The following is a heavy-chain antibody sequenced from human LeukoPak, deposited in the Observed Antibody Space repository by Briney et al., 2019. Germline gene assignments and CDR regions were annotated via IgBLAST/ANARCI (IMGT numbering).Heavy chain of an antibody. J-gene: IGHJ6*03. CDR3: ATCTTCSSSCYYCHMDV. Sequence: PGGSLRLSCAASGFIFSTYSMNWVRRAPGKGLEWVSYISSNTGTTYYADSVKGRFTMSRDNAKKSLYLQMNSLRAEDTGIYYCATCTTCSSSCYYCHMDVWGKGTTVTVSS. CDR2: ISSNTGTT. CDR1: GFIFSTYS. V-gene: IGHV3-48*01. D-gene: IGHD2-2*01.